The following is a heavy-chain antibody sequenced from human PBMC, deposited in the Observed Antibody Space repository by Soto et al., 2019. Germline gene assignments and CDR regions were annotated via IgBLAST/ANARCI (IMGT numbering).Heavy chain of an antibody. CDR3: SKVPVAGLGY. D-gene: IGHD6-19*01. CDR2: ISYDGSNK. CDR1: GFTFSSYA. V-gene: IGHV3-30-3*01. Sequence: GGSLRLSCAASGFTFSSYAMHWVRQAPGKGLEWVAVISYDGSNKYYADSVKGRFTISRDNSKNTLYLQMNSLRAEDTAVYYCSKVPVAGLGYWGQGTLVTAPQ. J-gene: IGHJ4*02.